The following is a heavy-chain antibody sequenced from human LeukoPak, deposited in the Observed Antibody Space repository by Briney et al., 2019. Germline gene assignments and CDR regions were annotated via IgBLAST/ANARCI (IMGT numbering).Heavy chain of an antibody. Sequence: SVKVSCKASGGTFSSYAISWVRQAPGQGLEWMGGIIPIFGTANYAQKFRGRVTITADKSTSTAYMELSSLRTEDTAVYYCAREGGGGEYYFDYWGQGTLVTVSS. CDR3: AREGGGGEYYFDY. V-gene: IGHV1-69*06. J-gene: IGHJ4*02. D-gene: IGHD2-21*01. CDR2: IIPIFGTA. CDR1: GGTFSSYA.